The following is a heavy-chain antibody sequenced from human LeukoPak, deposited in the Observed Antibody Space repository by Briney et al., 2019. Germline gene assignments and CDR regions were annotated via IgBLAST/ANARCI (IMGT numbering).Heavy chain of an antibody. D-gene: IGHD1-7*01. CDR1: GGTFSSYA. CDR2: IIPIFGTA. CDR3: ARGERTTWGYYYYYMDV. V-gene: IGHV1-69*13. J-gene: IGHJ6*03. Sequence: SVKVSCKASGGTFSSYAISWVRQAPGQGLEWMGGIIPIFGTANYAQKFQGRVTITADESTSTAYMELSSLRSEDTAVYYCARGERTTWGYYYYYMDVWGKGTTVTVSS.